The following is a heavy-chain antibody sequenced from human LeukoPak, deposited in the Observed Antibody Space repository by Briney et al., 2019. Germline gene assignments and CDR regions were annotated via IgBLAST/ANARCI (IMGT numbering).Heavy chain of an antibody. CDR2: ISGSGGST. J-gene: IGHJ4*02. CDR1: GFTFSSYA. D-gene: IGHD6-13*01. Sequence: GGSLRLSCAASGFTFSSYAMSWVRQAPGKGLEWVSAISGSGGSTYYADSVKGRFTISRDNSKNTLYLQMNSLRAEDTAVYYCARQQQPPGGFDYWGQGTLVTVSS. CDR3: ARQQQPPGGFDY. V-gene: IGHV3-23*01.